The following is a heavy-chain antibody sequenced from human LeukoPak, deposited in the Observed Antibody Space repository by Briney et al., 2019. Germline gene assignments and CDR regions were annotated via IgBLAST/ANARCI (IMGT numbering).Heavy chain of an antibody. V-gene: IGHV4-30-2*01. CDR2: IYHSGST. CDR3: ARGGVVATI. D-gene: IGHD5-12*01. J-gene: IGHJ4*02. CDR1: GGSISSGGYS. Sequence: SENLSLNCAVSGGSISSGGYSWSWIRQPPGKGLEWIGYIYHSGSTYYNPSLKSRVTISVDRSKNQFSLKLSSVTAADTAVYYCARGGVVATIWGQGTLVTVSS.